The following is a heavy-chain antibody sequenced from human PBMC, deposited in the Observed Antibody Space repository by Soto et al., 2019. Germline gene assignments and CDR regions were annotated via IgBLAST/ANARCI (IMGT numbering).Heavy chain of an antibody. Sequence: PSETLSLTCTVSGGSISSYYWSWIRQPPGKGLEWIGYIYYSGSTNYNPSLKSRVTISVDTSKNQFSLKLSSVTAADTAVYYCARNPPYDFWSGRNYYYYYYMDVWGKGTLVTVSS. J-gene: IGHJ6*03. D-gene: IGHD3-3*01. CDR2: IYYSGST. V-gene: IGHV4-59*01. CDR1: GGSISSYY. CDR3: ARNPPYDFWSGRNYYYYYYMDV.